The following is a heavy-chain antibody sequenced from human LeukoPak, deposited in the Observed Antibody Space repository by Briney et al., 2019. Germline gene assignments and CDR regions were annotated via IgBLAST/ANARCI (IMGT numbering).Heavy chain of an antibody. CDR2: ISSSSSYT. CDR1: GFTFSDYY. V-gene: IGHV3-11*06. J-gene: IGHJ6*04. Sequence: GGSLRLSCAASGFTFSDYYVSWIRQAPGKGLEGVSYISSSSSYTNYADSVKGRFTISRDNAKNSLYLQMNSLRAEDTAVYYCARGHYKAVAGNGMDVWGKGTTVTVSS. D-gene: IGHD6-19*01. CDR3: ARGHYKAVAGNGMDV.